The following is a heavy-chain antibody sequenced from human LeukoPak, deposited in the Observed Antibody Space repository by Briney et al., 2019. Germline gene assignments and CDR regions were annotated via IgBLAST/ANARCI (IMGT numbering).Heavy chain of an antibody. V-gene: IGHV5-51*01. CDR2: IYPGDSDT. J-gene: IGHJ3*02. Sequence: GESLKISCKGSGYSFTCYWIGWVRQMPGKGLEWMGIIYPGDSDTRYSPSFQGQVTISADKSISTAYLQWSSLKASDTAMYYCARESNVRNDAFDIWGQGTMVTVSS. CDR1: GYSFTCYW. CDR3: ARESNVRNDAFDI. D-gene: IGHD1-1*01.